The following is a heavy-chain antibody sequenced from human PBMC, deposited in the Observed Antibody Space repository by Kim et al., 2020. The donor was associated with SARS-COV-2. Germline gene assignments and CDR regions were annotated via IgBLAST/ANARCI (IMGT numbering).Heavy chain of an antibody. CDR2: IYYSGST. J-gene: IGHJ5*02. CDR1: GGSISSSSYY. D-gene: IGHD3-22*01. CDR3: ATDSSVPWFDP. Sequence: SETLSLTCTVSGGSISSSSYYWGWIRQPPGKGLEWIGSIYYSGSTYYNPSLKSRVTISVDTSKNQFSLKLSSVTAADTAVYYCATDSSVPWFDPWGQGTLVTVSS. V-gene: IGHV4-39*01.